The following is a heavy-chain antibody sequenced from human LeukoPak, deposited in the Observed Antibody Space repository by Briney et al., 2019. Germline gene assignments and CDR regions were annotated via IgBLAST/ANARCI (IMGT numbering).Heavy chain of an antibody. CDR1: GFTVSSNY. Sequence: GGSLRLSCAASGFTVSSNYMSWVRQAPGKGLEWVSVIYSGGSTYYADSVKGRFTISRDNSKNTLYLQMNSLRAEDTAVYYCARFPPYGSGSIPTLDFDYWGQGTLVTVSS. J-gene: IGHJ4*02. V-gene: IGHV3-66*01. CDR2: IYSGGST. D-gene: IGHD3-10*01. CDR3: ARFPPYGSGSIPTLDFDY.